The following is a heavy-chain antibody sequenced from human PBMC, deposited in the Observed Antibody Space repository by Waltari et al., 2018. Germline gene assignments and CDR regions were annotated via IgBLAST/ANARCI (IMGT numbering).Heavy chain of an antibody. CDR1: GYTFTGSY. V-gene: IGHV1-2*02. Sequence: QVQLVQSGAEVKKPGASVKVSCKASGYTFTGSYIHWVRQAPGQGLEWMGWISPNSGDTNYAQKFQGRVTMTRDTSTTTAYMELSRLTSDDTAVFYCARGDFRLSYYYMDVWGKGTTVTVSS. CDR2: ISPNSGDT. J-gene: IGHJ6*03. D-gene: IGHD3-3*01. CDR3: ARGDFRLSYYYMDV.